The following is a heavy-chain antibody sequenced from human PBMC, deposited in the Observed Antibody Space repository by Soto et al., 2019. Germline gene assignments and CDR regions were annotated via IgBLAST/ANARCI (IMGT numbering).Heavy chain of an antibody. D-gene: IGHD2-2*01. J-gene: IGHJ4*02. V-gene: IGHV3-23*01. Sequence: PGGSQRLSCAASEFTFSTYAMNWVRQAPGKGLEWVAVISGSGGATYYADSVKGRFAISRDNSKNTLFLQMNSVRAEDTAVYYCARDPQGYCGTTTCHSYFDSWGQGTLVTVSS. CDR2: ISGSGGAT. CDR3: ARDPQGYCGTTTCHSYFDS. CDR1: EFTFSTYA.